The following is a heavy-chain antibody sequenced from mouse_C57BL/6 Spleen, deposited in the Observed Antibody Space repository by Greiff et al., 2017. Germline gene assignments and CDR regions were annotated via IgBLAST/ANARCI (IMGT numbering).Heavy chain of an antibody. Sequence: QVQLQQPGAELVRPGTSVKLSCKASGYTFTSYWMHWVKQRPGQGLEWIGVIDPSDSYTNYNQKFKGKATLTVDTSSSTAYMQLSSLTSEDSAVYYCARGGLTGGAMDYWGQGTSVTVSS. V-gene: IGHV1-59*01. CDR3: ARGGLTGGAMDY. J-gene: IGHJ4*01. CDR2: IDPSDSYT. CDR1: GYTFTSYW.